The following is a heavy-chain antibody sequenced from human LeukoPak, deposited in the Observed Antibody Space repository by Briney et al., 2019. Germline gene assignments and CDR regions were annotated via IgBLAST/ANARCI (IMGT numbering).Heavy chain of an antibody. CDR1: GFTFDDYA. Sequence: GGSLRLSCAASGFTFDDYAMHWVRQAPGKGLEWVSGISWNSGSIGYADSVKGRFTISRDNAKNSLYLQMNSLRAEDTAVYYCAKSAYSGYDFGYYFGMDVWGQGTTVTVSS. CDR3: AKSAYSGYDFGYYFGMDV. CDR2: ISWNSGSI. V-gene: IGHV3-9*01. J-gene: IGHJ6*02. D-gene: IGHD5-12*01.